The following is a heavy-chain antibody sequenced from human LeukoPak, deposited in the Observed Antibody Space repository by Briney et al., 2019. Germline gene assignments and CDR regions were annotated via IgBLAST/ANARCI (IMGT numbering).Heavy chain of an antibody. V-gene: IGHV3-30-3*01. CDR2: ISYDGSNK. D-gene: IGHD4-17*01. CDR1: GFAFSSYA. CDR3: AREGATVTTLDY. Sequence: GGSLRLSCAASGFAFSSYAMHWVRQAPGKGLEWVAVISYDGSNKYYAGSVKGRLTISRDNSKNTLYLQMNSLRAEDTAVYYCAREGATVTTLDYWGQGTLVTVSS. J-gene: IGHJ4*02.